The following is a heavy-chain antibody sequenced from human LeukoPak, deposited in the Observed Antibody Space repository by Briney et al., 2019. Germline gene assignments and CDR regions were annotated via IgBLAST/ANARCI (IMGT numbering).Heavy chain of an antibody. CDR2: ILSTGTT. CDR3: ATVKYDYGDPVGWFDP. J-gene: IGHJ5*02. Sequence: GGSLRLSCAASGFPFSASAMTWVRQAPGKGLEWVSHILSTGTTYYADSVRGRFTISRDNSNNTLYLLMTSLRADDTAVYYCATVKYDYGDPVGWFDPWGQGTLVTVSS. V-gene: IGHV3-23*01. CDR1: GFPFSASA. D-gene: IGHD4-17*01.